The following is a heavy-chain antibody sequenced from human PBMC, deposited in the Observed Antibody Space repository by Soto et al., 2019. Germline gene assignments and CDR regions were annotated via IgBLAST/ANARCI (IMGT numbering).Heavy chain of an antibody. CDR2: INAGDGNT. Sequence: QVHLVQPGAEVEKPGASVKISCKAAGFTLTDYAMQWVRQAPGQRLEWMGWINAGDGNTRYSQQFQGRVAFTRDASASTVYMELSSLRSEDTAVYYCARGIWESHRYYFDNWGQGTLVTVSS. D-gene: IGHD3-16*02. J-gene: IGHJ4*02. CDR3: ARGIWESHRYYFDN. CDR1: GFTLTDYA. V-gene: IGHV1-3*01.